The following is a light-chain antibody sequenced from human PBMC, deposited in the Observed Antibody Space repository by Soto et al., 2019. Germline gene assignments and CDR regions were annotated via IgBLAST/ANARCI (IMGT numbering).Light chain of an antibody. CDR3: QQYNNWPRT. CDR2: GAS. CDR1: QNIRTN. Sequence: DRVMTQSAATLSGSLGHRPTLSSRASQNIRTNLAWYQHKTGQDPSLLFYGASTGATGVPARFSGSGSGTEFTLTIGSLQSEEFAAYYCQQYNNWPRTFGQGTKVDI. V-gene: IGKV3-15*01. J-gene: IGKJ1*01.